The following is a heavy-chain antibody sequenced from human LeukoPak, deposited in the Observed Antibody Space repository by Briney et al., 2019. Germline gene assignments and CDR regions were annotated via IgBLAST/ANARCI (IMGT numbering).Heavy chain of an antibody. CDR2: YSAYNGNT. V-gene: IGHV1-18*01. J-gene: IGHJ4*02. D-gene: IGHD3-10*01. Sequence: ASVKVSCKASGYTLTSSGVSWVRQGPGQRLGRRGWYSAYNGNTNYAQKLHGRVTMTTGTCTSTADMELRSLRANDTAVYYCASAAGDGGDYWGQGTLVTVSS. CDR1: GYTLTSSG. CDR3: ASAAGDGGDY.